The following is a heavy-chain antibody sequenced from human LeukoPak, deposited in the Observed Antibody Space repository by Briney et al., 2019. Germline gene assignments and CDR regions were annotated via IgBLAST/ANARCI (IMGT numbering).Heavy chain of an antibody. Sequence: GGSLRLSCAASGFTFSIYAIHWARHAPGKGLEWVAVVSYDGTNKYSVPSVKGRFTITRDNSKNTVYLQINSLRPDAMAVYYCAKDQGSESYYKGYIEYWGQGTLVTVSS. CDR3: AKDQGSESYYKGYIEY. CDR1: GFTFSIYA. CDR2: VSYDGTNK. V-gene: IGHV3-30*18. D-gene: IGHD3-10*01. J-gene: IGHJ4*02.